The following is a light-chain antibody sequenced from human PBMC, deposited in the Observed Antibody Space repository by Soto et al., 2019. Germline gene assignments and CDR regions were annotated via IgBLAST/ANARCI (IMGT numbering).Light chain of an antibody. CDR3: FSFTTTRTNV. Sequence: QSALTQPASLSGSPGQSITISCTGTSSDIGAYDYVSWFQKHPGKAPKLMISEVNNRPSGVSNRFSGSKSGNTAYLTISGLQGEDEAEYFCFSFTTTRTNVFGTGTKLTV. V-gene: IGLV2-14*01. CDR1: SSDIGAYDY. J-gene: IGLJ1*01. CDR2: EVN.